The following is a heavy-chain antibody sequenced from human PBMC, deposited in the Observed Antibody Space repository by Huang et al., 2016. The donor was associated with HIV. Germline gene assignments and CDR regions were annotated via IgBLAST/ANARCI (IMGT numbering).Heavy chain of an antibody. CDR1: GDSVSSPY. CDR3: VRDQGRLAVGGIDNWFDP. J-gene: IGHJ5*02. D-gene: IGHD6-19*01. V-gene: IGHV4-59*02. CDR2: VYDSGTT. Sequence: QVRLQESGPGLVKPSETLSLSCTVSGDSVSSPYWGWIRHPPGKGLEWIGTVYDSGTTKYNPCLKSRITISVDTSKNCFSLNITSVSAADTAMYFCVRDQGRLAVGGIDNWFDPWGQGALVTVSS.